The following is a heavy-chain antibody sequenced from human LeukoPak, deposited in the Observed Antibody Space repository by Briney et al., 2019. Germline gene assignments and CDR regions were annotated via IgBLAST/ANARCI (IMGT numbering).Heavy chain of an antibody. J-gene: IGHJ4*02. CDR3: AGWGLERIRRDY. V-gene: IGHV4-38-2*02. D-gene: IGHD5-24*01. Sequence: SSETLSLTCTVSGYSISSGYYWGWIRQPPGKGLEWIGYIYHSGSTYYNPSLKSRVTISVDRSKNQFSLKLSSVTAADTAVYYCAGWGLERIRRDYWGQGTLVTVSS. CDR1: GYSISSGYY. CDR2: IYHSGST.